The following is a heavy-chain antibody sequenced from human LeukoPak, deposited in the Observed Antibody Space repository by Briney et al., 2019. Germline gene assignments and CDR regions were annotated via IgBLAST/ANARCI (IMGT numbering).Heavy chain of an antibody. V-gene: IGHV1-18*04. CDR2: ISAYNGNT. D-gene: IGHD3-16*02. Sequence: ASVKVSCKASGYTFTSYGFTWVRQAPGQGLEWMGWISAYNGNTNYAQKLQGRVTMTTDTSTSTAYMELRSLRSDDTAVYYCARDRYDYVWGSYRSPDAFDIWGQGTMVTVSS. J-gene: IGHJ3*02. CDR3: ARDRYDYVWGSYRSPDAFDI. CDR1: GYTFTSYG.